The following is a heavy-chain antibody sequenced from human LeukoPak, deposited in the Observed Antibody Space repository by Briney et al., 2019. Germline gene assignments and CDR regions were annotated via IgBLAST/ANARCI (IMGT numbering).Heavy chain of an antibody. D-gene: IGHD3-22*01. V-gene: IGHV1-46*01. J-gene: IGHJ4*02. CDR3: ASSASTAYYYDSSGINY. Sequence: ASVKVSCKASGYTFTSYYMHWVRQAPGQGLEWMGLINPSGGSTSYAQKFQGRVTMTRDTSTSTVYMELSSLRSEDTAVYYCASSASTAYYYDSSGINYWGQGTLVTVSS. CDR1: GYTFTSYY. CDR2: INPSGGST.